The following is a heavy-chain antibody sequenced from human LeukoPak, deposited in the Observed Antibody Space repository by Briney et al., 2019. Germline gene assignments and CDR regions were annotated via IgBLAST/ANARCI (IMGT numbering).Heavy chain of an antibody. CDR1: GFTFSSYA. CDR3: AKGYYDILTDWGYFDY. D-gene: IGHD3-9*01. V-gene: IGHV3-30*04. Sequence: PGGSLRLSCAASGFTFSSYAMHWVRQAPGKGLEWVAVISYDGSNKYYADSVKGRFTISRDNSKNTLYLQMNSLRAEDMALYYCAKGYYDILTDWGYFDYWGQGSLVTVSS. CDR2: ISYDGSNK. J-gene: IGHJ4*02.